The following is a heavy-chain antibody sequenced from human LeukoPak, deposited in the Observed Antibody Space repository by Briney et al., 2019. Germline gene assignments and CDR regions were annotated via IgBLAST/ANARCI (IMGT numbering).Heavy chain of an antibody. V-gene: IGHV4-4*07. J-gene: IGHJ6*03. Sequence: PSETLSLTCTVSGGSISSYYWSWIRQPAWKGLEWIGRIYTSRSTNYNPSLKSRVTMSVDTSKNQFSLKLSSVTAADTAVYYCARVTATIPYYYMDVWGKGTTVTVSS. CDR2: IYTSRST. D-gene: IGHD1-26*01. CDR3: ARVTATIPYYYMDV. CDR1: GGSISSYY.